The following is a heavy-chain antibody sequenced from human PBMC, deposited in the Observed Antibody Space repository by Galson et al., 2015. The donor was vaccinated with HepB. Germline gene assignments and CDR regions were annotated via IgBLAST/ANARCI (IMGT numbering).Heavy chain of an antibody. CDR2: IYHSGST. D-gene: IGHD3-3*01. Sequence: CTISGGSISSSNWWSWVRQPPGKGLEWIGQIYHSGSTNSNPSLKSRVTISVDKSKNQFSLKLSSVTAADTAVYYCARVGGQTYYDSWSGLAFDKWGQGTMVTVSS. CDR3: ARVGGQTYYDSWSGLAFDK. V-gene: IGHV4-4*02. CDR1: GGSISSSNW. J-gene: IGHJ3*02.